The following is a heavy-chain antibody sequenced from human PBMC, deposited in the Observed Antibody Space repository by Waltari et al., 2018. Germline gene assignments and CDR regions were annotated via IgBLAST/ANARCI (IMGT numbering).Heavy chain of an antibody. J-gene: IGHJ4*02. CDR2: ISAYNGNT. CDR3: ARDMITFGGVIANLRYYFDY. Sequence: QVQLVQSGAEVKKPGASVRVSCKASGYTFTSYGISWVRQAPGQGLEWMGWISAYNGNTNYAQKLQGRVTMTTDTSTSTAYMELRSLRSDDTAVYYCARDMITFGGVIANLRYYFDYWGQGTLVTVSS. V-gene: IGHV1-18*01. CDR1: GYTFTSYG. D-gene: IGHD3-16*02.